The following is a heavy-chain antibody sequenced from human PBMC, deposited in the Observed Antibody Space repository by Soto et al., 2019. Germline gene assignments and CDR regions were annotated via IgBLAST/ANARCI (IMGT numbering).Heavy chain of an antibody. D-gene: IGHD3-10*01. V-gene: IGHV1-69*02. CDR3: ARSYGSGYRAFDY. CDR2: VNPILSMS. CDR1: GDTFSFYT. Sequence: QVQLVQSGAELKKPGSSVKVSCKASGDTFSFYTINWVRQAPGLGLEWMGRVNPILSMSNYAQKFQGRVTMPADKSTSTAYTELRSLRSEDTAFYYCARSYGSGYRAFDYWGQGALVTVSS. J-gene: IGHJ4*02.